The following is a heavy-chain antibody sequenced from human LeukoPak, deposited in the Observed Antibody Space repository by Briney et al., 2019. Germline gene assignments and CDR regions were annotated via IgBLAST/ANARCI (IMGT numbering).Heavy chain of an antibody. J-gene: IGHJ4*02. CDR1: GFTFSSYA. Sequence: PGGSLRLSCAASGFTFSSYAMSWVRQAPGKGLEWVSTISGSGGSTYYADSVEGRSTISRDNSNNTLYLQMNSLRAEDTAVYYCAKNHRDILTGYGLICDYWGQGTLVTVSS. CDR2: ISGSGGST. D-gene: IGHD3-9*01. CDR3: AKNHRDILTGYGLICDY. V-gene: IGHV3-23*01.